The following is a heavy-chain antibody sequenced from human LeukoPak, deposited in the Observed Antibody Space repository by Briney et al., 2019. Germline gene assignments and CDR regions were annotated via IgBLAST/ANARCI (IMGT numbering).Heavy chain of an antibody. D-gene: IGHD3-10*01. V-gene: IGHV4-59*08. J-gene: IGHJ4*02. CDR2: IYYSGST. CDR1: GGSISSYY. CDR3: ARRGFVTMVRGVIGSGYFDY. Sequence: TSETLSLTCTVSGGSISSYYWSWIRQPPGKGLEWIGYIYYSGSTNYNPSLKSRVTISVDTSKNQFSLKLSSVTAADTAVYYCARRGFVTMVRGVIGSGYFDYWGQGTLVTVSS.